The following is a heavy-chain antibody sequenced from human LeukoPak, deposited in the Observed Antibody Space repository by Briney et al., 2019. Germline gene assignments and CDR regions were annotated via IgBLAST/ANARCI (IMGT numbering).Heavy chain of an antibody. Sequence: GASVKVSCKASGYTFTGYYMHWVRQAPGQGLEWMGWINPNSGGTNYAQKFQGRVTMTRDTSISTAYMELSRLRSDDTAVYYCAREEIGELQNFDYWGQGTLVTVSS. CDR2: INPNSGGT. V-gene: IGHV1-2*02. D-gene: IGHD3-10*01. J-gene: IGHJ4*02. CDR3: AREEIGELQNFDY. CDR1: GYTFTGYY.